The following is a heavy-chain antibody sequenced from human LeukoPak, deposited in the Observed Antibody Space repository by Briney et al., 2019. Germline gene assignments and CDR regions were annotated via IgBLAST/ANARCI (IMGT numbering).Heavy chain of an antibody. CDR1: GGTFSSYA. Sequence: SVKVSCKASGGTFSSYAISWVRQAPGQGLEWMGGIIPIFGTANYAQKFQGRVTMTRDTSTSTVYMELSSLRSEDTAVYYCARVGGGYSYGGIDYWGQGTLVTVSS. V-gene: IGHV1-69*05. D-gene: IGHD5-18*01. J-gene: IGHJ4*02. CDR3: ARVGGGYSYGGIDY. CDR2: IIPIFGTA.